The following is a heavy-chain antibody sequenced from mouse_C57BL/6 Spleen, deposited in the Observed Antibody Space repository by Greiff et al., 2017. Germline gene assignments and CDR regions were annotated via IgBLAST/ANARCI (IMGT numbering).Heavy chain of an antibody. Sequence: EVQLQESGGGLVKPGGSLKLSCAASGFTFSSYAMSWVRQTPEKRLEWVATISDGGSYTYYPDNVKGRFTIARDNAKNNLYLQMSLLKSEDTAMYYCARDGGYHFPYYYAMDYWGQGTSVTVSS. CDR1: GFTFSSYA. CDR3: ARDGGYHFPYYYAMDY. D-gene: IGHD1-2*01. J-gene: IGHJ4*01. V-gene: IGHV5-4*01. CDR2: ISDGGSYT.